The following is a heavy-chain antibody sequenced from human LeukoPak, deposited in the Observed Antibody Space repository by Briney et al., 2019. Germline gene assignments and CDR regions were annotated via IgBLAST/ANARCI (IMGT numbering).Heavy chain of an antibody. CDR2: LYYSGST. J-gene: IGHJ4*02. Sequence: GSLRLSCAASGFTFSSYSMNWVRQAPGKGLEWIGYLYYSGSTSYNPSLKSRVTISVDTSKSQFSLNLSSVTAADTAVYYCARSTPSTNRNYPPLFSFDSWGQGTLVTVSS. CDR1: GFTFSSYS. V-gene: IGHV4-59*01. D-gene: IGHD1-7*01. CDR3: ARSTPSTNRNYPPLFSFDS.